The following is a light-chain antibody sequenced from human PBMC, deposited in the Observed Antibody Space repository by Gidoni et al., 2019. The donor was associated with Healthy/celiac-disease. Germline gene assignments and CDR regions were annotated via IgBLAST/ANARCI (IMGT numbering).Light chain of an antibody. Sequence: ETVMTQSPATLSVSPGERATLSCRASQSAFSSLAWYQQKPGQAPRLLIYGASTRATGIPARFSGSGSGTEFTLTISSLQSEDFAVYYCQQYNNWPPACGQXTKVELK. J-gene: IGKJ1*01. CDR2: GAS. CDR3: QQYNNWPPA. V-gene: IGKV3-15*01. CDR1: QSAFSS.